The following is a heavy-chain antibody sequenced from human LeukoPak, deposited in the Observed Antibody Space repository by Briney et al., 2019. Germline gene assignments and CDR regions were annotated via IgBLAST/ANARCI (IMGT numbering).Heavy chain of an antibody. D-gene: IGHD3-22*01. CDR3: ARANYYYDSSGYIRRLYYFDY. V-gene: IGHV1-69*13. Sequence: SVKVSCKASGGTFISYAISWVRQPPGQGLEWVGGIITIFGTANYAQKFQGRVTITADESTSTAYMELSSLRSEDTAVYYCARANYYYDSSGYIRRLYYFDYWGQGTLVTVSS. CDR2: IITIFGTA. J-gene: IGHJ4*02. CDR1: GGTFISYA.